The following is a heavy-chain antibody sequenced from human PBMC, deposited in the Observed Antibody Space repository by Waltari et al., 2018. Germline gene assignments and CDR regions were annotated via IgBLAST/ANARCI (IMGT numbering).Heavy chain of an antibody. CDR1: GFTFDDYA. V-gene: IGHV3-9*01. D-gene: IGHD3-22*01. Sequence: EVQLVESGGGLVQPGRSLRLSCAASGFTFDDYAMHWVQQAPGKGLEWVSGISWNSGSIGYADSVKGRFTISRDNAKNSLYLQMNSLRAEDTALYYCAKDKNYDSSGYYFDYWGQGTLVTVSS. J-gene: IGHJ4*02. CDR3: AKDKNYDSSGYYFDY. CDR2: ISWNSGSI.